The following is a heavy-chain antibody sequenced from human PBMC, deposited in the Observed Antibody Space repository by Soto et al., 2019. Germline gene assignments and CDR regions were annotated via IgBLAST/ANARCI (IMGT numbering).Heavy chain of an antibody. J-gene: IGHJ4*02. CDR2: ISSITSVT. CDR3: ARIKCVGDCVGATYYFDS. Sequence: QVQLVESGGGLVKPGGSLRLSCSASGFTFSDYYMSWIRQAPGKGLDWLSYISSITSVTNYAGSVRGRFTISRDNAKNSRYLPMNSVRAEVTAVYFCARIKCVGDCVGATYYFDSWGQGALVTVSS. V-gene: IGHV3-11*06. D-gene: IGHD2-21*02. CDR1: GFTFSDYY.